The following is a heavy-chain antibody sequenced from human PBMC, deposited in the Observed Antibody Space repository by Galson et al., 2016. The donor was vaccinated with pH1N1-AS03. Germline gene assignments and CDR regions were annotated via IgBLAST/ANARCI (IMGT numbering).Heavy chain of an antibody. CDR1: GFTFSSYG. CDR2: LPYDGSNK. CDR3: AKDKDSYYGPDY. Sequence: SLRLSCAASGFTFSSYGMHWVRQAPGKGLEWLSFLPYDGSNKFYADSVKGRFTISRDNSKNTLYLQMNSLGAEDTAVYYCAKDKDSYYGPDYWGQGTLVTVSS. D-gene: IGHD1-26*01. V-gene: IGHV3-30*02. J-gene: IGHJ4*02.